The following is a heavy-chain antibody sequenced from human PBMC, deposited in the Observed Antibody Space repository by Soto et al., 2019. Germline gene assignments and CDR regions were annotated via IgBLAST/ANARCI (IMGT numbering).Heavy chain of an antibody. CDR1: GFTFSSYA. CDR2: ISVSGGST. V-gene: IGHV3-23*01. CDR3: AKAYYYDSSGYYPLFDY. Sequence: PGGSLRPSCPASGFTFSSYAMSWVRQAPGKGVEWVSAISVSGGSTYYADSVKGRFTMSRDNSKNTLYLQMNSLRAEDTAIYYCAKAYYYDSSGYYPLFDYWGQGTLVTVSS. J-gene: IGHJ4*02. D-gene: IGHD3-22*01.